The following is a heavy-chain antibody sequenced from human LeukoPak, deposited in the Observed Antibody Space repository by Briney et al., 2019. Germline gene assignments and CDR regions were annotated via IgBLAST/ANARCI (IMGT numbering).Heavy chain of an antibody. CDR1: GGTFSSYA. CDR3: ASPNYYDSSALDV. D-gene: IGHD3-22*01. CDR2: IIPIFGTT. Sequence: GASVKVSCKASGGTFSSYAISWVRQAPGQGLEWMGGIIPIFGTTNYAQKFQDRVTITADKSTSTAYMELSSLRSEDTAVYYCASPNYYDSSALDVWGKGTTVTISS. J-gene: IGHJ6*04. V-gene: IGHV1-69*06.